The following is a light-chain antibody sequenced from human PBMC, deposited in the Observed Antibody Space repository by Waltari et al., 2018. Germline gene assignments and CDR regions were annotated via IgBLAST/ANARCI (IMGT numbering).Light chain of an antibody. Sequence: SSELTQAPAVSVALGQTVRITCQGASLRTYYVSWFHQKPGQAPALVIYGKNNRPPGIPDRFSASSSGSTASLTIIGAQAEDEADYYCHSRDSSGNVLIGGGTKLTVV. CDR3: HSRDSSGNVL. CDR1: SLRTYY. CDR2: GKN. J-gene: IGLJ2*01. V-gene: IGLV3-19*01.